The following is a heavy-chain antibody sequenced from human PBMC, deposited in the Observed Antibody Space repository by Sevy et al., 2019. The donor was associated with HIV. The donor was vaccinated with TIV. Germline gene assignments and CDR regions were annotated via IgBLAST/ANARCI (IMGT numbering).Heavy chain of an antibody. CDR2: ISYDGSNK. D-gene: IGHD2-2*01. Sequence: GGSLRLSCAASGFTFSSYAMHWVRQAPGKGLEWVAVISYDGSNKYYADSVKGRFTISRDNSKNTLYLQMNSLRAEDTAVYYCARVGLDIVVVPAAKRDDYYYYYLDVWGKGTTVTVSS. V-gene: IGHV3-30-3*01. J-gene: IGHJ6*03. CDR1: GFTFSSYA. CDR3: ARVGLDIVVVPAAKRDDYYYYYLDV.